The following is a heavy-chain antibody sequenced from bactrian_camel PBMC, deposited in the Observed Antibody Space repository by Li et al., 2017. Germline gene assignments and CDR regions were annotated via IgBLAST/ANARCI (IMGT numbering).Heavy chain of an antibody. D-gene: IGHD2*01. CDR2: IDREGLT. CDR3: AASYGDCSGGYSIHYFINY. V-gene: IGHV3S55*01. CDR1: GVIYDTGC. Sequence: HVQLVESGGGSVRAGGSLSLSCTVSGVIYDTGCMGWFRLAPGKEREGVASIDREGLTDYAGSVKGRFTISRDIAKNALYLQMNSPKPEDTAMYYCAASYGDCSGGYSIHYFINYWGQGTQVTVS. J-gene: IGHJ4*01.